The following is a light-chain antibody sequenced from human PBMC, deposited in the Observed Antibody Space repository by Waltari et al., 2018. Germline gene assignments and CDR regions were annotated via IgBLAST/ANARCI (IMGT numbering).Light chain of an antibody. CDR3: SSYIRGSALVI. V-gene: IGLV2-14*03. J-gene: IGLJ2*01. Sequence: QSALTQPASVSGSPGQSITISCTGTSSDIGDYNYVSWFQQHPGKAPKLMIFGVSERPSGVSNVCSGSKAGNTASLTISGLQAEDEADYYCSSYIRGSALVIFGGGSKLTVL. CDR1: SSDIGDYNY. CDR2: GVS.